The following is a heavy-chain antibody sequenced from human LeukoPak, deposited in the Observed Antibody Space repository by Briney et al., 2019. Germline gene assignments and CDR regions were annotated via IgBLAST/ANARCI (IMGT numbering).Heavy chain of an antibody. D-gene: IGHD3-22*01. CDR2: MNPNSGNT. V-gene: IGHV1-8*02. CDR3: ARDYYYDSSGYYNFDY. CDR1: GGTFSSYA. Sequence: RASVKVSCKASGGTFSSYAISWVRQATGQGLEWMGWMNPNSGNTGYAQKFQGRVTMTRNTSISTAYMELSSLRSEDTAVYYCARDYYYDSSGYYNFDYWGQGTLVTVSS. J-gene: IGHJ4*02.